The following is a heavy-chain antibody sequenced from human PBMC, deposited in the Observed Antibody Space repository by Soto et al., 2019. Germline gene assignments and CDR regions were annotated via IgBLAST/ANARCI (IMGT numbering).Heavy chain of an antibody. CDR2: ISGRGEST. D-gene: IGHD2-15*01. CDR1: GSTFSSYA. J-gene: IGHJ5*02. V-gene: IGHV3-23*01. CDR3: AKSGGSRWWFNP. Sequence: EVQVLESGGDLVQPGGSLRVSCAASGSTFSSYAMTWVRQAAGKGLEWVSAISGRGESTYFADSVKGRFTISRDNSKNTVYLQMNSLRADDTAVYYCAKSGGSRWWFNPWGQGTLVTVSS.